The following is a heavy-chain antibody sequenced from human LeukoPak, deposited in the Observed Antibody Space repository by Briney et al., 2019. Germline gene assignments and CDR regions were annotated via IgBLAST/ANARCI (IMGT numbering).Heavy chain of an antibody. V-gene: IGHV1-69*01. CDR2: IIPIFGTA. D-gene: IGHD3-9*01. CDR3: ARDHYDILTGPPYYYYGMDV. J-gene: IGHJ6*04. CDR1: GGTFSSYA. Sequence: SVKVSCKSSGGTFSSYAISWVRQAPGQGLEWMGGIIPIFGTANYAQKFQGRVTITADESTSTAYMELSSLRSEDTAVYYCARDHYDILTGPPYYYYGMDVWGKGTTVTVSS.